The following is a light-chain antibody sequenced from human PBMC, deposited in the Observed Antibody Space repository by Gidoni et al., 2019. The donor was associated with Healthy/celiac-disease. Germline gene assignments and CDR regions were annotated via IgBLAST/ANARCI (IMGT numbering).Light chain of an antibody. CDR1: SSNIGAGYD. J-gene: IGLJ1*01. V-gene: IGLV1-40*01. CDR2: GNS. Sequence: QSVRTQPPSVSGAPGEGVTISCTGSSSNIGAGYDVHWYQQLPGTAPKLLIYGNSNRPSGVPDRFSGSTSGTSASLAITGLQAEDEADYYCQSYDSSLSGSYVFGTGTKVTVI. CDR3: QSYDSSLSGSYV.